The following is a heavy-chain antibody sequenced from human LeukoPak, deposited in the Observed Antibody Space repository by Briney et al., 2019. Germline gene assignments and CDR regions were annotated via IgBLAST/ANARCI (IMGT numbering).Heavy chain of an antibody. Sequence: PSETLSLTCTVSGGSISSSSYYWGWIRQPPGKGLEWIGSIYYSGSTYYNPSLKSRVTMSVDKSKNQFSLMLSSVTAADTAMYYCAREVAVAGYLDYWGQGTLVTVSS. J-gene: IGHJ4*02. CDR1: GGSISSSSYY. D-gene: IGHD6-19*01. CDR3: AREVAVAGYLDY. CDR2: IYYSGST. V-gene: IGHV4-39*07.